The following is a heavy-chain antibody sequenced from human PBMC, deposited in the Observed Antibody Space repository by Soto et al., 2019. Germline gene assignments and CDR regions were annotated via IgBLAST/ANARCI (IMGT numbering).Heavy chain of an antibody. CDR1: GGSISSGGYY. Sequence: QVQLQESGPGLVKPSQTLSLTCTVSGGSISSGGYYWSWIRQHPGKGLEWIGYIYYSGSTYYNPSLKSRVTISVDTSKNQSSLKLSSVTAADTAVYYCARERYDILTGYYHFDYWGQGTLVTVSS. CDR3: ARERYDILTGYYHFDY. V-gene: IGHV4-31*03. D-gene: IGHD3-9*01. CDR2: IYYSGST. J-gene: IGHJ4*02.